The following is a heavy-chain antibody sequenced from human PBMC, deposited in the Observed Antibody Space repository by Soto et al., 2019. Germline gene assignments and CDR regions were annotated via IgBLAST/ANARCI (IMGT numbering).Heavy chain of an antibody. V-gene: IGHV3-15*01. CDR3: TARPYYDFWSGYKNTDFDY. D-gene: IGHD3-3*01. CDR1: GFTFSNAW. CDR2: IKSKTDGGTT. J-gene: IGHJ4*02. Sequence: GGSLRLSCAASGFTFSNAWMSWVRRAPGKGLEWVGRIKSKTDGGTTDYAAPVKGRFTISRDDSKNTLYLQMNSLKTEDTAVYYCTARPYYDFWSGYKNTDFDYWGQGTLVTVSS.